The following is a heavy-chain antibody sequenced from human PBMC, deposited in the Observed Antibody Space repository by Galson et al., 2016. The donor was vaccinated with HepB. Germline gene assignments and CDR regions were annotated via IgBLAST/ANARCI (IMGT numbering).Heavy chain of an antibody. CDR1: GGSISSYY. CDR2: ISYSGST. D-gene: IGHD2-21*01. Sequence: ETLSLTCTVSGGSISSYYWSWIRQPPGKEPEWIGYISYSGSTNYKPSLQSRVTISVDTSQNQFSLKLSSVTAADTAVYYCTRGAKGVVGAADYWGQGTLVTVSS. J-gene: IGHJ4*02. V-gene: IGHV4-59*01. CDR3: TRGAKGVVGAADY.